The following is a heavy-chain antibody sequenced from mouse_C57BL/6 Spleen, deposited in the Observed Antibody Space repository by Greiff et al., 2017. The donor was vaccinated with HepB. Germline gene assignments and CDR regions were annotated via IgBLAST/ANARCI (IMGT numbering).Heavy chain of an antibody. CDR2: INPSNGGT. D-gene: IGHD1-1*01. V-gene: IGHV1-53*01. CDR3: ARSGVLRNWYFDV. Sequence: VQLQQSGTELVKPGASVKLSCKASGYTFTSYWMHWVKQRPGQGLEWIGNINPSNGGTNYNEKFKSKATLTVDKSSSTAYMQLSSLTSEDSAVYYCARSGVLRNWYFDVWGTGTTVTVSS. J-gene: IGHJ1*03. CDR1: GYTFTSYW.